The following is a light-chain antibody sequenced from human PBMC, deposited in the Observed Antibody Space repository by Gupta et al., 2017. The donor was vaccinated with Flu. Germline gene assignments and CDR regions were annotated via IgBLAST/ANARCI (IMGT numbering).Light chain of an antibody. CDR3: QHENNPPIA. CDR1: QERNIT. J-gene: IGKJ5*01. CDR2: DTS. Sequence: SAPVGYRVTTSWPGHQERNITITWYQQRPGHAPKLLISDTSNVATGVPSRFSGSGSGTNFTLTISSRQPEDFAGYYCQHENNPPIAFGQGTQLDIK. V-gene: IGKV1-33*01.